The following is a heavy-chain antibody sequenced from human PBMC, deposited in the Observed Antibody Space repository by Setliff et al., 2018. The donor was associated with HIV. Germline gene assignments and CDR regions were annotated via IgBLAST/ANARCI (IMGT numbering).Heavy chain of an antibody. Sequence: GASVKVSCKASGGTFRSHEISWVRQAPGQGLEWMGGIVPILNTGNYAPKFQGRVTITTDESTSTAYMELSSLGSEDTAVYYCARVGPESLPYTWDDEADTFDIWGQGTMVTVSS. CDR1: GGTFRSHE. V-gene: IGHV1-69*05. CDR3: ARVGPESLPYTWDDEADTFDI. CDR2: IVPILNTG. D-gene: IGHD1-1*01. J-gene: IGHJ3*02.